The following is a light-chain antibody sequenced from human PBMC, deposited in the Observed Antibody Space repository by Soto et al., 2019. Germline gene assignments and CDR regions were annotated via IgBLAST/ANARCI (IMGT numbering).Light chain of an antibody. CDR1: QSVNTY. CDR3: QQCSNWPPIT. Sequence: EVVLTQSPATLSLSPGERATLSCRASQSVNTYLAWYQQKPGQAPRLLIFDASNRASGVPARFSGSGSGTDFTLTNSSLEPEDFAVYYCQQCSNWPPITFGQGTRLEMK. V-gene: IGKV3-11*01. J-gene: IGKJ5*01. CDR2: DAS.